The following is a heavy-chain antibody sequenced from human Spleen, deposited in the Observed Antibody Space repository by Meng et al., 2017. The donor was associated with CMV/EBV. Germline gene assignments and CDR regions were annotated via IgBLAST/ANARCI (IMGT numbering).Heavy chain of an antibody. J-gene: IGHJ4*02. D-gene: IGHD3-22*01. CDR3: ARDSSGAGYFDY. CDR1: GFTFSSYS. Sequence: ETLSLTCAASGFTFSSYSMNWVRQAPGKGLEWVSSISSSGTYIYYADSLKGRFTVSRDNAKNSLYLQMNSLRAEDTAVYYCARDSSGAGYFDYWGQGTLVTVSS. V-gene: IGHV3-21*01. CDR2: ISSSGTYI.